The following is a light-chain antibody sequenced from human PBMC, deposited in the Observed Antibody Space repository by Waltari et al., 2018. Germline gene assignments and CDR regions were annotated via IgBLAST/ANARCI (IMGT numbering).Light chain of an antibody. CDR1: QSVGRS. CDR3: QHYVRLPVT. V-gene: IGKV3-20*01. CDR2: GAS. Sequence: EIVLTQSPGPLPLSPGERVTLSCRASQSVGRSLAWYQQKPGQAPRLLIYGASSRATCIPDRFSGSGSGTDFSLTISRLAPDDLSVYYCQHYVRLPVTFGQGTKVEI. J-gene: IGKJ1*01.